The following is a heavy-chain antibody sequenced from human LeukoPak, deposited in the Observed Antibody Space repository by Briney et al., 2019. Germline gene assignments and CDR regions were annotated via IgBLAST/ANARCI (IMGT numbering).Heavy chain of an antibody. CDR3: ARLWYPYYYYGMDV. D-gene: IGHD2-21*01. Sequence: PGGSLRLSCAASGFSFNGNYMSWVRQAPGKGLEWVSVIYSGGSTYYSDSVKGRFTISRDNSKNTLYLHMNSLRAEDTAVYYCARLWYPYYYYGMDVWGQGTTVTVSS. V-gene: IGHV3-66*01. CDR2: IYSGGST. J-gene: IGHJ6*02. CDR1: GFSFNGNY.